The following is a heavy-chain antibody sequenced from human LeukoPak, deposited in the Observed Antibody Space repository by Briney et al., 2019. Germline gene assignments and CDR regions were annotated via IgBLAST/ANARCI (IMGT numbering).Heavy chain of an antibody. CDR1: GGSISSYY. Sequence: SETLSLTCTVSGGSISSYYWSWIRQPPGKGLEWIGYVYYSGDTNYNPSLKSRVTISVDTSKSQFSLKLRSVTAADTAVYYCARDRGYGYGHDWLDPWGQGTLVTVSS. CDR3: ARDRGYGYGHDWLDP. V-gene: IGHV4-59*01. CDR2: VYYSGDT. J-gene: IGHJ5*02. D-gene: IGHD5-18*01.